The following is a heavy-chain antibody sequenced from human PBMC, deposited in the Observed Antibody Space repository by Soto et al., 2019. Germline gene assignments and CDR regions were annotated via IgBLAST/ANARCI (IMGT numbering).Heavy chain of an antibody. CDR1: GFTFSDYG. CDR2: IWYDGSEK. J-gene: IGHJ4*02. D-gene: IGHD1-1*01. CDR3: ARQSLGNIRLRGFDY. Sequence: QVQLVESGGGVVQPGRSLRLSCAASGFTFSDYGMHWVRQAPGKGLEWVAVIWYDGSEKYYADSVKGRFTISRDNSKNAVYLQMTSLRVEDTALYYCARQSLGNIRLRGFDYWGQGALVTVSS. V-gene: IGHV3-33*01.